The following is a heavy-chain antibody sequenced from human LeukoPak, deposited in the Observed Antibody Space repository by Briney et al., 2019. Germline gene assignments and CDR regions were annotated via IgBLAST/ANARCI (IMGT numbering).Heavy chain of an antibody. CDR3: VREPISSGTYYPRSDY. Sequence: ASVKVSCKASGYIYANYGFAWVRQAPGQGLEWMGWINTYNGNTKYSQKLQGRVTVTTDTSTSTAYMELRSLASDDTAVYYCVREPISSGTYYPRSDYWGQGTLVTVSS. V-gene: IGHV1-18*01. J-gene: IGHJ4*02. CDR2: INTYNGNT. CDR1: GYIYANYG. D-gene: IGHD3-10*01.